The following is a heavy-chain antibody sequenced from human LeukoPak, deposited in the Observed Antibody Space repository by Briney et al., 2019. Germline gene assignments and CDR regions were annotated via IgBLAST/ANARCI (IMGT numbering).Heavy chain of an antibody. J-gene: IGHJ4*02. Sequence: ASVKVSCKASGYTFTSYGISWVRQAPGQGLEWMGWISAYNGNTNYAQKLQGRVTMTTDTSTGTAYMELRSLRSDDTAVYYCARDSGYDYVWGSYRSFDYWGQGTLVTVSS. CDR3: ARDSGYDYVWGSYRSFDY. V-gene: IGHV1-18*01. D-gene: IGHD3-16*02. CDR1: GYTFTSYG. CDR2: ISAYNGNT.